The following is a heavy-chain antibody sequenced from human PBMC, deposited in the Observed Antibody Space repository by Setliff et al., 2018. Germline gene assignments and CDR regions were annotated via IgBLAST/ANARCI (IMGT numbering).Heavy chain of an antibody. Sequence: ASETLSLTCSVSGDPINSYYWTWVRQSAGKGLEWIGRIYGGGTTNYDPSLKTRLTLSVDYSKNQISLELTSATAADTALYFCARERQGGFLEWSPFDSWGRGILVTVSS. CDR3: ARERQGGFLEWSPFDS. J-gene: IGHJ4*02. CDR1: GDPINSYY. V-gene: IGHV4-4*07. D-gene: IGHD3-3*01. CDR2: IYGGGTT.